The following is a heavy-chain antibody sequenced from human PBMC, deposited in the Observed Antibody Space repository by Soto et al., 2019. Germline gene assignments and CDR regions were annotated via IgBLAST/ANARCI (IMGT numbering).Heavy chain of an antibody. V-gene: IGHV4-39*01. Sequence: QLQLQESGPGLVKPSETLSLTCTVSGGSISSSSYYWGWIRQPPGKGLEWIGSIYYSGSTYYNLSLKSRGPLSVDASKTPCSLKLSSVTAADTAVYYCARHSSYASGGSCYRNWFDPWGQGTLVTVSS. CDR2: IYYSGST. CDR3: ARHSSYASGGSCYRNWFDP. CDR1: GGSISSSSYY. D-gene: IGHD2-15*01. J-gene: IGHJ5*02.